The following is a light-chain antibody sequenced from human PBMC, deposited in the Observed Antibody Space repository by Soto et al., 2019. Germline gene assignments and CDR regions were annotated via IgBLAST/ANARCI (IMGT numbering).Light chain of an antibody. Sequence: QSVLTQPPPVSAAPGQKGTISCSGSSSNIGGNSVSWYQQLPGTAPKLLIYDDNKRPSGIPDRFSGSKSGTSATLGITGFQTGDEADYYCGSWDSSLSAYVFGTGTKV. CDR1: SSNIGGNS. V-gene: IGLV1-51*01. CDR2: DDN. J-gene: IGLJ1*01. CDR3: GSWDSSLSAYV.